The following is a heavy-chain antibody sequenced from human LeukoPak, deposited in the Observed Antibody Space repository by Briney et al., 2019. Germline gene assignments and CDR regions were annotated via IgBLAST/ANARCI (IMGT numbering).Heavy chain of an antibody. D-gene: IGHD3-22*01. J-gene: IGHJ2*01. V-gene: IGHV4-59*01. CDR2: MYYSGST. CDR3: ARAGYDTSGFWYFDL. CDR1: GGSISNYY. Sequence: SETLSLTCSVSGGSISNYYWSWIRQPPGKGLEWIGSMYYSGSTNYNPSLKSRATISGDTSKKQFSLKLSSVTAADTAVYCARAGYDTSGFWYFDLWGRGTLVTVSS.